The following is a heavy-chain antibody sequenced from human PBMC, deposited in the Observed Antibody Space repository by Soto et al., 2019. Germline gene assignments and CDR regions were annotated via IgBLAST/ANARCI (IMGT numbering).Heavy chain of an antibody. CDR3: ARVRVTHHYGMDV. Sequence: SETLSLTCTVSGGSISSYYWSWIRQPPGKGLEWIGYIYYSGSTNYNPSLKSRVTISVDTSKNQLSPKLSSVTAADTAVYYCARVRVTHHYGMDVWGQGTTVTVSS. CDR1: GGSISSYY. D-gene: IGHD2-21*02. V-gene: IGHV4-59*01. J-gene: IGHJ6*02. CDR2: IYYSGST.